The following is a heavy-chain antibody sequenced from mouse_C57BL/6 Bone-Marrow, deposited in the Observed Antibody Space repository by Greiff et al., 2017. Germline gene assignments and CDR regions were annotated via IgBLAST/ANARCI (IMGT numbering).Heavy chain of an antibody. CDR1: GYTFTSYW. V-gene: IGHV1-50*01. CDR2: IDPSDSYT. J-gene: IGHJ3*01. CDR3: ARPWGN. Sequence: VQLQQPGAELVKPGASVKLSCKASGYTFTSYWMQWVKQRPGQGLAWIGEIDPSDSYTNSNQQFKGKATLTVDTSSSTAYMQLSSLTSEDSAVYYCARPWGNWGQGTLVTVSA.